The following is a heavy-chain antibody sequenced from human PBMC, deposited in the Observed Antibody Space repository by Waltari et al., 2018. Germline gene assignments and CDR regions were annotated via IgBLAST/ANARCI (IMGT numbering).Heavy chain of an antibody. D-gene: IGHD2-2*01. CDR2: ISSSSSTI. CDR1: GLPLSSYS. V-gene: IGHV3-48*04. Sequence: EVQLVESGGGLVQPGGSRRLSCAVSGLPLSSYSMNWDSKAPGKGLEWVSYISSSSSTIYYADSVKGRFTISRDNAKNSLYLQMNSLRAEDTAVYYCASCPLYQLHYYFDYWGQGTLVTVSS. CDR3: ASCPLYQLHYYFDY. J-gene: IGHJ4*02.